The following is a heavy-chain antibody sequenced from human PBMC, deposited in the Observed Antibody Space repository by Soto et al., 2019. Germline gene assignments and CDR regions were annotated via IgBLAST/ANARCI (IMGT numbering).Heavy chain of an antibody. D-gene: IGHD4-17*01. J-gene: IGHJ4*02. V-gene: IGHV4-30-2*01. CDR3: ARSGTTVPHYFDY. CDR1: GGSISSGGYS. Sequence: SETLSLTCAVSGGSISSGGYSWSWIRQPPGKGLEWIGYIYHSGSTYYNPSLKSRVTISVDRSKNQFSLKLSSVTAADTAVYYCARSGTTVPHYFDYWGQGTLVTVSS. CDR2: IYHSGST.